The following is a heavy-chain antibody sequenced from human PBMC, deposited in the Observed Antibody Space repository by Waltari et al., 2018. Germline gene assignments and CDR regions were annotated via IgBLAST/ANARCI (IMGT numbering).Heavy chain of an antibody. CDR2: ISSSSTI. J-gene: IGHJ4*02. V-gene: IGHV3-48*01. Sequence: EVQLVESGGGLVQPGGSLRLSCAASGFTFSSYSMNWVRQAPGKGLEWVSYISSSSTIYYADSVKGRFTISRDNAKNSLYLQMNSLRAEDTAVYYCARGGVSGYWGQGTLVTVSS. CDR1: GFTFSSYS. CDR3: ARGGVSGY. D-gene: IGHD3-10*01.